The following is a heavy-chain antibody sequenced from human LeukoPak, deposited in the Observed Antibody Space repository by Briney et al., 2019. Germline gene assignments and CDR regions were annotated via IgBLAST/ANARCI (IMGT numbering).Heavy chain of an antibody. CDR3: AREMATAIDY. J-gene: IGHJ4*02. CDR1: GGSISSGDYY. CDR2: IYYSGST. Sequence: SETLSLTCTVSGGSISSGDYYWSWIRQPPGKGLEWIGYIYYSGSTYYNPSLKSRVTISVDTSKNQFSLKLSAVTAADTAVYYCAREMATAIDYWGQGTLVTVSS. V-gene: IGHV4-30-4*01. D-gene: IGHD5-18*01.